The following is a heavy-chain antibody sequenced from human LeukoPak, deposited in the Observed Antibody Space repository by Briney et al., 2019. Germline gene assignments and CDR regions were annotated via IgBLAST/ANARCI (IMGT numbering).Heavy chain of an antibody. Sequence: GGSLRLSCAASGFTFSDYYMSWIRQAPGKGLEWVSYISSSGSTIYYADSVKGRFTISRDNAKNSLYLQMNSLRAEDTAVYYCARVYYYGSGSLYYFDYWGQGTLVTVSS. D-gene: IGHD3-10*01. J-gene: IGHJ4*02. CDR3: ARVYYYGSGSLYYFDY. V-gene: IGHV3-11*04. CDR2: ISSSGSTI. CDR1: GFTFSDYY.